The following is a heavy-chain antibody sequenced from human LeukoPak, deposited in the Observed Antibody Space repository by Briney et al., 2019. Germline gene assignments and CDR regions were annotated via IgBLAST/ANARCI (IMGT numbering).Heavy chain of an antibody. CDR2: ISTDGGGT. V-gene: IGHV3-64*01. CDR3: ARYSSGSCYDY. J-gene: IGHJ4*02. CDR1: GFTFTTYA. D-gene: IGHD6-13*01. Sequence: GGSLRLSCAASGFTFTTYAMHWVRQAPGRGLGYVSAISTDGGGTYYANSVKGRFTISRDNSKNTLYLQMGSLRVEDMAVYYCARYSSGSCYDYWGQGTLVTVSS.